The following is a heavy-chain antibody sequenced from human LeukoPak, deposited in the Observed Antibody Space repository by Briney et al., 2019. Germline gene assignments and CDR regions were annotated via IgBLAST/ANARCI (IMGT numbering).Heavy chain of an antibody. CDR3: AKEFCSSTSCYADY. J-gene: IGHJ4*02. CDR2: ISGSGGST. V-gene: IGHV3-23*01. CDR1: GFTFSSYA. D-gene: IGHD2-2*01. Sequence: GGSLRLSCAASGFTFSSYAMSWVRQAPGKGLEWVSAISGSGGSTYYADSVKGRFTISRDNSKNTLYLQMNSLRAEDTAVYSCAKEFCSSTSCYADYWGQGTLVTVSS.